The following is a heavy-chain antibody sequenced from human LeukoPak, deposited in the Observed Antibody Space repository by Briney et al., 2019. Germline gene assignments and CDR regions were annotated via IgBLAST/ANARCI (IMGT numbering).Heavy chain of an antibody. J-gene: IGHJ4*02. V-gene: IGHV4-34*01. CDR3: ARDRELLGYFDY. CDR2: INHSGST. Sequence: SETLSLTCAVYGGSFSGYYWSWIRQPPGKGLEWIGEINHSGSTNYNPSLKSRVTISVDTSKNQFSLKLSSVTAADTAVYYCARDRELLGYFDYWGQGTLVTVSS. CDR1: GGSFSGYY. D-gene: IGHD1-26*01.